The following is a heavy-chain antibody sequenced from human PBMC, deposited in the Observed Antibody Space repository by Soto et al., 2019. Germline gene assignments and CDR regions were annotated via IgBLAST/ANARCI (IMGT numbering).Heavy chain of an antibody. J-gene: IGHJ4*02. V-gene: IGHV3-30-3*01. CDR3: ARDKTAGY. CDR1: GFTFSSYA. D-gene: IGHD6-13*01. Sequence: GSLGLSCAASGFTFSSYAMHWVRQAPGKGLEWVAVISYDGSNKYYADSVKGRFTISRDNSKNTLYLQMNSLRAEDTAVYYCARDKTAGYWGQGTLVTVSS. CDR2: ISYDGSNK.